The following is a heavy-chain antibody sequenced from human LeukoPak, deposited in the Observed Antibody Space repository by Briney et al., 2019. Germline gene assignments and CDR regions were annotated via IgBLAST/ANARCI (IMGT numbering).Heavy chain of an antibody. J-gene: IGHJ4*02. V-gene: IGHV3-23*01. CDR3: AKFPDCSGYSRYYFDY. D-gene: IGHD3-22*01. CDR2: ISGSGGST. Sequence: PGGSLRLSCAASGFTFSSYAMSWVRQAPGKGLEWVSAISGSGGSTYYADSVKGRFTISRDNSKNTLYLQMNSLRAEDTAVYYCAKFPDCSGYSRYYFDYWGQGTLVTVSS. CDR1: GFTFSSYA.